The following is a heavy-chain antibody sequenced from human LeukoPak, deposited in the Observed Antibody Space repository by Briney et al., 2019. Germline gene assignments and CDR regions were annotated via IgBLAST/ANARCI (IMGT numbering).Heavy chain of an antibody. J-gene: IGHJ5*02. D-gene: IGHD6-19*01. V-gene: IGHV7-4-1*02. CDR3: ARDHASPYSSGWYIGKNWFDP. CDR1: GYTFTSYA. CDR2: INTNTGNP. Sequence: GASVKVSCKASGYTFTSYAMNWVRQAPGQGLEWMGWINTNTGNPTYAQGFTGRFVFSLDTSVSTAYLQISSLKTEDTAVYYCARDHASPYSSGWYIGKNWFDPWGQGTLVTVSS.